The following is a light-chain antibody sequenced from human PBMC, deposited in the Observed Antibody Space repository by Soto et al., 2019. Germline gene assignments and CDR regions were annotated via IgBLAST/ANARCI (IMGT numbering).Light chain of an antibody. J-gene: IGLJ3*02. CDR1: TGAVTSGHY. CDR2: DTD. V-gene: IGLV7-46*01. Sequence: QTVVTQEPSMTVSPGGTVTLTCGSSTGAVTSGHYPYWFQQNPGQAPRTLIYDTDNKLSWTPARFSGSLLGDKAALTLSGAQPEDEAEYYCLLAYSDARVFGGGTKLTVL. CDR3: LLAYSDARV.